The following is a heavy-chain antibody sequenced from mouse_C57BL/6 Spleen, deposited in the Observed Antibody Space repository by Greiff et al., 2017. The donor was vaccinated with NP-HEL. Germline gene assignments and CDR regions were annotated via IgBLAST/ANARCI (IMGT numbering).Heavy chain of an antibody. CDR3: GRGGGSYWYFGV. D-gene: IGHD1-1*02. CDR1: GFTFSDYG. Sequence: EVMLVESGGGLMQPGGSLKLSCAASGFTFSDYGMAWVRQAPRKGPEWVAFISNLAYSIYYADTVTGRFTISRENAKNTLYLEMSMRRSCDTAREAGGRGGGSYWYFGVCARGTAVTVSS. CDR2: ISNLAYSI. J-gene: IGHJ1*03. V-gene: IGHV5-15*01.